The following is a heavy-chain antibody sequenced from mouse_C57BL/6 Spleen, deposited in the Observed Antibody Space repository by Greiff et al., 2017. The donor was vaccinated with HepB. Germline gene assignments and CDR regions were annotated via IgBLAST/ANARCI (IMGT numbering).Heavy chain of an antibody. CDR3: ARSENYYYGSSPFAY. J-gene: IGHJ3*01. CDR1: GYSFTGYF. V-gene: IGHV1-20*01. D-gene: IGHD1-1*01. CDR2: INPYNGDT. Sequence: EVKLMESGPELVKPGDSVKISCKASGYSFTGYFMNWVMQSHGKSLEWIGRINPYNGDTFYNQKFKGKATLTVDKSSSTAHMELRSLTSEDSAVYYCARSENYYYGSSPFAYWGQGTLVTVSA.